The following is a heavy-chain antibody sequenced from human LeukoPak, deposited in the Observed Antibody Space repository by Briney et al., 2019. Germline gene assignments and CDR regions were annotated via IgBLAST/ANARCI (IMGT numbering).Heavy chain of an antibody. J-gene: IGHJ4*02. Sequence: GGSQRLSCAASGFTFSDYYMSWIRQAPGKGLEWVSYISSSGSTIYYADSVKGRFTISRDNAKNSLYLQMNSLRAEDTAVYYCARVRDGYNRPLDYWGQGTLVTVSS. CDR3: ARVRDGYNRPLDY. CDR2: ISSSGSTI. V-gene: IGHV3-11*01. CDR1: GFTFSDYY. D-gene: IGHD5-24*01.